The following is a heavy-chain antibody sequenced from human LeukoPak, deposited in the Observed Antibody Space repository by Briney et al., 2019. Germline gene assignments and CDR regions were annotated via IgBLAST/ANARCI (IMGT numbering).Heavy chain of an antibody. CDR2: IFYSGST. CDR3: ASARDSGWEGMWN. CDR1: GGSISSGGHY. V-gene: IGHV4-31*03. D-gene: IGHD6-19*01. Sequence: SETLSLTCTVSGGSISSGGHYWTWIRQHPGKGLEWIGYIFYSGSTYYNPSLKSRLTISVDTSKNQFSLKLNSVTAADTAVYYCASARDSGWEGMWNWGQGTLVTVSS. J-gene: IGHJ4*02.